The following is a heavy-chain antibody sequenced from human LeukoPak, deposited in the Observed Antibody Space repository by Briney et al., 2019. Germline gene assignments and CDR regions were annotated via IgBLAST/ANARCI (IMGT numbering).Heavy chain of an antibody. J-gene: IGHJ4*02. V-gene: IGHV3-33*01. CDR2: IWYDGSNQ. CDR1: GFTFSSYA. D-gene: IGHD6-19*01. Sequence: GGSLRLSCAASGFTFSSYAMHWVRQAPGKGLEWVAVIWYDGSNQYYADSVKGRFTISRDNAKNSLYLQMNSLRAEDTAVYYCAREIAVPGRDYWGQGTLVTVSS. CDR3: AREIAVPGRDY.